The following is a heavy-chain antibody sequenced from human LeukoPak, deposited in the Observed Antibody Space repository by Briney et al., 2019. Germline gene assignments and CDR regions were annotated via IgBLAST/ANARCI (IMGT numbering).Heavy chain of an antibody. CDR2: INHSGST. CDR1: GGSFSGYY. V-gene: IGHV4-34*01. D-gene: IGHD2-15*01. J-gene: IGHJ4*02. Sequence: PSETLSLTCAVYGGSFSGYYWSWIRQPPGKGPEWIGEINHSGSTNYNPSLKSRVTISVDTSKNQFSLKLSSVTAADTAVYYCARKYSSGGSCYSGFDYWGQGTLVTVSS. CDR3: ARKYSSGGSCYSGFDY.